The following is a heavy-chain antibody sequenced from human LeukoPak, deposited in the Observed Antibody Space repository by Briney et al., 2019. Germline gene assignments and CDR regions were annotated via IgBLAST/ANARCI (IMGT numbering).Heavy chain of an antibody. CDR2: IYYSGST. D-gene: IGHD2-8*01. V-gene: IGHV4-59*01. Sequence: PSETLSLTCTVSGGSISSYYWSWIRQPPGKGLEWIGYIYYSGSTNYNPSLKSRVTISVDTSKNQFSLKLSSVTAADTAVYYCARADVPFYCSHGVCSSFDYWGQGTLVTVSS. CDR3: ARADVPFYCSHGVCSSFDY. J-gene: IGHJ4*02. CDR1: GGSISSYY.